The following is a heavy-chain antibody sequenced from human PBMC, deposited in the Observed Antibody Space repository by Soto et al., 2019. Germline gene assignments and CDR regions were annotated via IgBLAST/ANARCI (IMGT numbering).Heavy chain of an antibody. Sequence: PSETLSLTCTVTGASIKNYYWSCIRQPPGKGLEWIGYIHYSGSTNFNPSLKTRVSISIDTSRNQFSLKLGSVIAADTAVYYCARVDWGSGGLYYLDSWGQGTLVTVSS. J-gene: IGHJ4*02. CDR3: ARVDWGSGGLYYLDS. CDR1: GASIKNYY. D-gene: IGHD7-27*01. V-gene: IGHV4-59*01. CDR2: IHYSGST.